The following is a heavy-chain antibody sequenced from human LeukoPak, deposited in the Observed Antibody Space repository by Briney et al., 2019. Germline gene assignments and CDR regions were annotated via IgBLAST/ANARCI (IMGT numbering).Heavy chain of an antibody. J-gene: IGHJ6*03. V-gene: IGHV1-2*02. CDR2: INPNSGGT. Sequence: ASVKVSCTASGYTFTGYYMHWVRQAPGQGLEWMGWINPNSGGTNYAQKFQGRVTMTRDTSISTAYMELSRLRSDDTAVYYCARDRGYCSSTSCYWYYYYYYMDVWGKGTTVTISS. D-gene: IGHD2-2*01. CDR3: ARDRGYCSSTSCYWYYYYYYMDV. CDR1: GYTFTGYY.